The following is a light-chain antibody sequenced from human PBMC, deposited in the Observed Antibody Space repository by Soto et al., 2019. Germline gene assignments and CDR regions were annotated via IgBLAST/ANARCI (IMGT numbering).Light chain of an antibody. CDR1: SSNIGAGYD. CDR2: GNN. V-gene: IGLV1-40*01. Sequence: QSVLTQPPSVSGAPGQRSTISCTGSSSNIGAGYDVHWYQQVPGTAPKLLIYGNNNRPSGVPDRFSGSKSGTSASLAITGLQAEDEADYYCQSYDSSLSGSVFGGGTQLTVL. CDR3: QSYDSSLSGSV. J-gene: IGLJ7*01.